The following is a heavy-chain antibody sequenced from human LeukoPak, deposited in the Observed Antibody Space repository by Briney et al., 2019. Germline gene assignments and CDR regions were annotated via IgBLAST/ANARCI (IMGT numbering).Heavy chain of an antibody. CDR3: ASLGRTIFGVVFDPLRRWFDP. J-gene: IGHJ5*02. Sequence: GGSLRLSSVASGFTVSSFYMTWVRQAPGKGLEWVAVISYDGSNRYYADSVKGRFTVSRDNSKNTLYLQMDSLRYEDTAMYYCASLGRTIFGVVFDPLRRWFDPWGQGTLVTVFS. CDR1: GFTVSSFY. D-gene: IGHD3-3*01. CDR2: ISYDGSNR. V-gene: IGHV3-30*03.